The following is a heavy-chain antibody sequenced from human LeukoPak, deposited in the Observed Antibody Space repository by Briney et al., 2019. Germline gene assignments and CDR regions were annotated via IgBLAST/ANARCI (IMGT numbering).Heavy chain of an antibody. V-gene: IGHV1-18*01. D-gene: IGHD1-14*01. Sequence: ASVKVSCKASGYTFTSYGFSWVRQAPGKGLEWMGWISAYSGKTNYAQKLQDRVTMTTDTSTSTAYMEVRSLRFDDTAVYYCARTEEDGFDYWGQGTLVTVSS. CDR3: ARTEEDGFDY. CDR2: ISAYSGKT. CDR1: GYTFTSYG. J-gene: IGHJ4*02.